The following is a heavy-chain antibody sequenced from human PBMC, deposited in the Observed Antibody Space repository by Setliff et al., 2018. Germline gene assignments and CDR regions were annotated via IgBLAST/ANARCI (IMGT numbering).Heavy chain of an antibody. V-gene: IGHV4-34*01. CDR1: GGSFSGYY. Sequence: TLFLTCAVYGGSFSGYYWSWIRQPPGKGLEWIGEINHSGSTNYNPSLKSRVTISVDTSKNQFSLKLSSVTAADTAVYYCARGRIQLWKYYFDYWGQGTLVTVSS. CDR3: ARGRIQLWKYYFDY. J-gene: IGHJ4*02. D-gene: IGHD5-18*01. CDR2: INHSGST.